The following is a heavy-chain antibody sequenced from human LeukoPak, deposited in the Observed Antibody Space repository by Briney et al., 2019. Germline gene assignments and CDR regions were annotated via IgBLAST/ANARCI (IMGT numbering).Heavy chain of an antibody. CDR3: AKYCSSTSCLTQDDY. Sequence: PGGSLRLSCAASGFTFSSYAMSWVRQAPGKGLEWVSAISGSGGSTYYADSVKGRFTISRDNSKNTLYLQMNSLRAEDTAVYYCAKYCSSTSCLTQDDYWGQGTLATVSS. V-gene: IGHV3-23*01. CDR2: ISGSGGST. D-gene: IGHD2-2*01. J-gene: IGHJ4*02. CDR1: GFTFSSYA.